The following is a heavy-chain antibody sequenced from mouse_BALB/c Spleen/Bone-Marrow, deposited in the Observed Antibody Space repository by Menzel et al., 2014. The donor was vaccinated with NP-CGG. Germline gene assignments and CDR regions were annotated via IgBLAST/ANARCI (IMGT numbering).Heavy chain of an antibody. CDR1: GYSFTNYR. CDR3: ASDYCDGSWFAY. J-gene: IGHJ3*01. Sequence: QVQLQQSGAELVRPGASVKLYCKASGYSFTNYRMNWIKQRPGQRLERTGMINPSDSETRLNQKFKEKATLTVDKSSSTAYMQLSSPTSEDSAVYYCASDYCDGSWFAYWGQGTLVTVSA. V-gene: IGHV1-61*01. D-gene: IGHD1-1*01. CDR2: INPSDSET.